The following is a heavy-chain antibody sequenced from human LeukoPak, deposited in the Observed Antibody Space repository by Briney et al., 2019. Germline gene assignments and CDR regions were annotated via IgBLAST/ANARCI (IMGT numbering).Heavy chain of an antibody. V-gene: IGHV4-59*01. J-gene: IGHJ4*02. CDR1: GGSISGYY. CDR2: IYYNGIS. CDR3: AKDRHIVATIGPDY. Sequence: PSETLSLTCTVSGGSISGYYWSWIRQPPGKGLEWIAYIYYNGISNYNPSLKSRVIISVDSSKNQFSLKLTSVTAADTAVYYCAKDRHIVATIGPDYWGQGTLVTVSS. D-gene: IGHD5-12*01.